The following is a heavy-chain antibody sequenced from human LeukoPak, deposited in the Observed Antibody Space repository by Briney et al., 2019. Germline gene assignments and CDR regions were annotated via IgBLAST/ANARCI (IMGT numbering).Heavy chain of an antibody. D-gene: IGHD3-10*01. CDR3: AKDLTRIRGVEYNWFDP. CDR2: ISGSGGST. CDR1: GFTFSSYG. Sequence: PGGSLRLSCAASGFTFSSYGMSWVRQAPGKGLEWVSAISGSGGSTYYADSVKGRFTISRDNSKNTLYLQMNSLRAEDTAVYYCAKDLTRIRGVEYNWFDPWGQGTLVTVSS. J-gene: IGHJ5*02. V-gene: IGHV3-23*01.